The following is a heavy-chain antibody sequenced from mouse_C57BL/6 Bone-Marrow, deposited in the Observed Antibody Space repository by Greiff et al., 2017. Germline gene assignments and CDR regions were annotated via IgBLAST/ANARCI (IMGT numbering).Heavy chain of an antibody. D-gene: IGHD2-4*01. CDR2: INPSNGGT. J-gene: IGHJ4*01. Sequence: QVQLQQPGTELVKPGASVKLSCKASGYTFTSYWMHWVKQRPGQGLEWIGNINPSNGGTNYNEKFKSKATLTVDKSSSTAYMQLSSLTSEDSAVYYCARRGGLRRPWPYYAMDYWGQGTSVTVSS. V-gene: IGHV1-53*01. CDR3: ARRGGLRRPWPYYAMDY. CDR1: GYTFTSYW.